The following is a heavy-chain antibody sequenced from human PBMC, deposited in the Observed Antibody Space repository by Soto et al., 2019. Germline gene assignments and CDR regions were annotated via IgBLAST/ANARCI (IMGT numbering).Heavy chain of an antibody. CDR1: GYTFTGYY. CDR2: INPNSGGT. Sequence: ASVKVSCKASGYTFTGYYMHWVRQAPGQGLEWMGWINPNSGGTNYAQKFQGRVTMTRDTSISTAYMELSRLGSDDTAVYYCARDAHCSSTSCYTDDYYYYGMDVWGQGTTVTVSS. CDR3: ARDAHCSSTSCYTDDYYYYGMDV. J-gene: IGHJ6*02. D-gene: IGHD2-2*02. V-gene: IGHV1-2*02.